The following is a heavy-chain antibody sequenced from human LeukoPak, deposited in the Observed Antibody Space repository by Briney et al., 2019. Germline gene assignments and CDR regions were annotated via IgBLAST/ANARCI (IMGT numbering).Heavy chain of an antibody. Sequence: PGGSLRLSCAASGFTFSNAWMSWVRQVPGKGLEWVGRIKSKTDGGTTDYAAPVKGRFTISRDDSKNTLYLQMNSLKTEDTAVYYCTTDLSYYYGSGSYWLDYWGQGTLVTVSS. CDR1: GFTFSNAW. J-gene: IGHJ4*02. CDR3: TTDLSYYYGSGSYWLDY. V-gene: IGHV3-15*01. CDR2: IKSKTDGGTT. D-gene: IGHD3-10*01.